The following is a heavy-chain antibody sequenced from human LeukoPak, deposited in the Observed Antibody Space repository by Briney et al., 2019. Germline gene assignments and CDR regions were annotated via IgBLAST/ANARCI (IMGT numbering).Heavy chain of an antibody. CDR1: GFTFSTDW. CDR2: IKEDESAK. V-gene: IGHV3-7*01. J-gene: IGHJ4*02. Sequence: PGRSLRLSCAASGFTFSTDWMAWVRQAPGKWLGWVANIKEDESAKHQADSVKGRFTIFRDNAQNSVYLQMSSLRGEDTAVYYCARDVGGSLDYWGQGTLVTVSS. CDR3: ARDVGGSLDY. D-gene: IGHD1-26*01.